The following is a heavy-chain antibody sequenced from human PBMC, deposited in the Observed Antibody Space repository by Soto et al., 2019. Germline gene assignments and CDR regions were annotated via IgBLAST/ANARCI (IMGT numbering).Heavy chain of an antibody. CDR2: IFHSGNT. J-gene: IGHJ4*02. Sequence: PSETLSHTCAVSGGSFNANYWTWIRQPPGKGLEWIGEIFHSGNTNYNPSLKSRVTISVDTSRNQFSLKLTSVTAADTAIYYCASARWDYWGQGTLVTVS. V-gene: IGHV4-34*12. CDR1: GGSFNANY. CDR3: ASARWDY.